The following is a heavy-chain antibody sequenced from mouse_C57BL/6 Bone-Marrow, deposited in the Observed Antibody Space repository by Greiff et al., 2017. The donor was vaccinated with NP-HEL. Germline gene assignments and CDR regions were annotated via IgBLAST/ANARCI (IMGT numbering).Heavy chain of an antibody. Sequence: DVKLVESGGGLVQPGGSLKLSCAASGFTFSDYYMYWVRQTPEKRLEWVAYISNGGGSTYYPDTVKGRFTISRDNAKNTLYLQMSRLKSEDTAMYYCARHESSGYYAMDYWGQGTSVTVSS. CDR2: ISNGGGST. V-gene: IGHV5-12*01. D-gene: IGHD3-2*02. J-gene: IGHJ4*01. CDR3: ARHESSGYYAMDY. CDR1: GFTFSDYY.